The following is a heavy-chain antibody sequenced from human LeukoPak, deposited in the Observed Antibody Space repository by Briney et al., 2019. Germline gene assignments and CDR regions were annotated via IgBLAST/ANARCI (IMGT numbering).Heavy chain of an antibody. V-gene: IGHV3-43D*04. Sequence: GGSLRLSCAASGFTIDDYAMHWVRQAPGKGLEWVSLISWDGGSTYYADSVKGRFTISRDNSKNSLYLQMNSLRAEDTALYYCAKAAYCGGDCYPEEYYFDYWGQGTLVTVSS. CDR3: AKAAYCGGDCYPEEYYFDY. CDR2: ISWDGGST. CDR1: GFTIDDYA. D-gene: IGHD2-21*02. J-gene: IGHJ4*02.